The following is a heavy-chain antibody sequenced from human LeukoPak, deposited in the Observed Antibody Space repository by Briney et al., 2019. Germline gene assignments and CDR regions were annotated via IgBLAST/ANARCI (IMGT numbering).Heavy chain of an antibody. CDR3: ARDRNTDFWSGYYTNYFDY. Sequence: SWGSLRLSCAVSGFTFSNYWMSWVRQAPGKGLEWVANIKQDGSEKYYVDSVEGRFTISRDNAKNSLYLQMNSLRAEDTAVYYCARDRNTDFWSGYYTNYFDYWGQGTLVTVSS. J-gene: IGHJ4*02. CDR1: GFTFSNYW. D-gene: IGHD3-3*01. CDR2: IKQDGSEK. V-gene: IGHV3-7*01.